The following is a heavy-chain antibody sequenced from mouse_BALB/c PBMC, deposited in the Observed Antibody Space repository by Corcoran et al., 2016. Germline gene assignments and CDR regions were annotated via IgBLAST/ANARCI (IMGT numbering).Heavy chain of an antibody. V-gene: IGHV9-3-1*01. CDR1: GYTFTNYG. D-gene: IGHD2-1*01. Sequence: QIQLVQSGPELKKPGETVKISCKASGYTFTNYGMNWVKQAPGKGLKWMGWINTYTGEPTYADDFKGRFAFSLETSASTAYLQIKNLKNEDTATYCCATLYSVMDYWGQGTSVTVSS. CDR2: INTYTGEP. J-gene: IGHJ4*01. CDR3: ATLYSVMDY.